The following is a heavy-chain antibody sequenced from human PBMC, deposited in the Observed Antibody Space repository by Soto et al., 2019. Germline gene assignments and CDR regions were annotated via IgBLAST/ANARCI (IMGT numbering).Heavy chain of an antibody. CDR2: IGTTSSYI. D-gene: IGHD6-19*01. CDR1: GFTFSNYN. V-gene: IGHV3-21*01. CDR3: ARVQAVAALYGSDV. Sequence: EVQLVESGGGLVKPGGSLRLSCAASGFTFSNYNINWVRQAPGKGLEWVSSIGTTSSYIYYADSVKGRFTISRDNAKNSMSLQMNSLRAEDTAVYYCARVQAVAALYGSDVWGQGTTVTVSS. J-gene: IGHJ6*02.